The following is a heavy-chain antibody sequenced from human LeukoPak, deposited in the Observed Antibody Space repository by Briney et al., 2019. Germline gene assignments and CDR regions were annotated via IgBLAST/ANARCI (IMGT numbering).Heavy chain of an antibody. Sequence: GGSLRLSCAASGFTFSSYAMSWVRQAPGKGLEWVSAISGSGGSTYYADSVKGRFTISRDNSKNTLYLQMNSLRAEDTAVYYCAREEAAATKYYYYYYMDVWGKGTTVTVSS. D-gene: IGHD6-13*01. CDR1: GFTFSSYA. J-gene: IGHJ6*03. CDR3: AREEAAATKYYYYYYMDV. CDR2: ISGSGGST. V-gene: IGHV3-23*01.